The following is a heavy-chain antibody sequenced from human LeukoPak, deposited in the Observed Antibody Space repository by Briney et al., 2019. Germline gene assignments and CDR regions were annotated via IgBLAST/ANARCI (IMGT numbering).Heavy chain of an antibody. CDR2: IYYSGST. J-gene: IGHJ4*02. CDR3: ARERRELYSGYDYYFDY. CDR1: GGSINNYY. D-gene: IGHD5-12*01. V-gene: IGHV4-59*01. Sequence: PSETLSLTCTVSGGSINNYYWSWIRQPPGKGLEWIGYIYYSGSTNYNPSLKSRVTISVDTSKNQFSLKLSSVTAADTAVYYCARERRELYSGYDYYFDYWGQGTLVTVSS.